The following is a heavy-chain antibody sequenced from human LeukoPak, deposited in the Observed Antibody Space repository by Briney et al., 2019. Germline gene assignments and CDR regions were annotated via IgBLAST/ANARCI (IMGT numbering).Heavy chain of an antibody. J-gene: IGHJ3*02. CDR3: GRTPPRREGYNSGLGRSDI. CDR1: GFTYSSYG. V-gene: IGHV3-30*02. CDR2: IRYVGSNK. D-gene: IGHD5-24*01. Sequence: GGSLRLSCAASGFTYSSYGMDWVRQAPGKGLEWVAFIRYVGSNKYYADSVKGRSTISRDHSKNPLYLQMKSLRAEDTAVYYCGRTPPRREGYNSGLGRSDIGGQGTMVTVP.